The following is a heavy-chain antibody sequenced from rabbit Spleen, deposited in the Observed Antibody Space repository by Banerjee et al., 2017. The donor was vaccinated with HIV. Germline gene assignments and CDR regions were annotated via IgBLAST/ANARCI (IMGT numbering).Heavy chain of an antibody. CDR3: ARDSGTSFSPYGMDL. J-gene: IGHJ6*01. D-gene: IGHD8-1*01. CDR2: IDSGSRDFA. V-gene: IGHV1S40*01. CDR1: GFDFSAYTF. Sequence: LVEYGGDVVQPGASLTLTCTASGFDFSAYTFMCWVRQAPGKGLEWIACIDSGSRDFAYYASWAKGRFTISKTSSTTVTLQMTSLTVADTATYFCARDSGTSFSPYGMDLWGPGTLVPVS.